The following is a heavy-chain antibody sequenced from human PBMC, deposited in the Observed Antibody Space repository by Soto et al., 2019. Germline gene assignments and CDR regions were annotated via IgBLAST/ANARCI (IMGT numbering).Heavy chain of an antibody. CDR1: GYTFTTYA. CDR2: INPVNGHT. D-gene: IGHD2-15*01. CDR3: ARDDCSGGSCYPPTGAFDV. J-gene: IGHJ3*01. V-gene: IGHV1-3*05. Sequence: QVELVQSGAEEKKPGASVKVSCKASGYTFTTYAMHWVRQAPGQRLEWMGWINPVNGHTKYSHKFQGRVTFAGDTSASTADMELGSLTSGDTAVYYCARDDCSGGSCYPPTGAFDVWGQVTMVTVSS.